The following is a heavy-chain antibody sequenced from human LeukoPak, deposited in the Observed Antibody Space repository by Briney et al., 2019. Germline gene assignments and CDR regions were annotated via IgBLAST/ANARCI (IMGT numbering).Heavy chain of an antibody. J-gene: IGHJ6*04. D-gene: IGHD1-1*01. CDR3: ARIGRKVQLERLYYYYGMDV. CDR2: IIPIFGTA. V-gene: IGHV1-69*06. Sequence: ASVKVSCKASGGTFSSYAISWVRQAPGEGREWMGGIIPIFGTANYAQKFHGRVTITADKSTSTAYMELSSLRSEDTAVYYCARIGRKVQLERLYYYYGMDVWGKGTTVTVSS. CDR1: GGTFSSYA.